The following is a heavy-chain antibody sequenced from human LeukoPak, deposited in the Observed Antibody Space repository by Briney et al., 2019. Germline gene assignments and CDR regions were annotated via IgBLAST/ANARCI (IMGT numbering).Heavy chain of an antibody. D-gene: IGHD6-19*01. CDR3: AKGTGYSSGWPVPDY. CDR2: IRSKAYGGTT. Sequence: GGSLRLSCTASGFTFGDYAMSWVRQAPGKGLEWVGFIRSKAYGGTTEYAASVKGRFTISRDDSKNTLYLQMNSLRAEDTAVYYCAKGTGYSSGWPVPDYWGQGTLVTVSS. V-gene: IGHV3-49*04. J-gene: IGHJ4*02. CDR1: GFTFGDYA.